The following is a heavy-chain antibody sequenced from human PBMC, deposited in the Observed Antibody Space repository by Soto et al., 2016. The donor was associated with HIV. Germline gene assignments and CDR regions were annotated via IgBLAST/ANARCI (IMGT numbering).Heavy chain of an antibody. J-gene: IGHJ4*02. CDR2: MNHSGSA. D-gene: IGHD3-10*01. CDR3: ARGVGLQGVFPDS. V-gene: IGHV4-34*02. CDR1: GGTFNGYF. Sequence: QVQLQQWGAGLLKPSETLSLTCAVYGGTFNGYFWTWIRQPPGKGLEWIGEMNHSGSAKYKSSLKSRVTISVDPSKNQFSLKLNSVTAADTAVYYCARGVGLQGVFPDSWGQGIRGHRRL.